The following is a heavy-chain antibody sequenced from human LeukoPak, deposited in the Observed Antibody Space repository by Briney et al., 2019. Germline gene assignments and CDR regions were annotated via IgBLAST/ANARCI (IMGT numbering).Heavy chain of an antibody. Sequence: ASVKVSCKASGYTFTSYYMHWVRQAPGHGLEWMGIINPSGGSISYAQKFQGRVTMTRDTSTSTVYMELSSLRSEDTAVYYCARRHYDILTGYYLGWFDPWGQGTLVTVSS. V-gene: IGHV1-46*01. D-gene: IGHD3-9*01. CDR2: INPSGGSI. CDR1: GYTFTSYY. J-gene: IGHJ5*02. CDR3: ARRHYDILTGYYLGWFDP.